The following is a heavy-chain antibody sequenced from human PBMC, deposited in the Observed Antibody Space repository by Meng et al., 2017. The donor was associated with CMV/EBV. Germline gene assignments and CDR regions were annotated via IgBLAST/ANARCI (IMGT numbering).Heavy chain of an antibody. CDR3: ARREGYYDSSGSRDAFDI. D-gene: IGHD3-22*01. CDR2: IYYSGST. CDR1: GGSISSSSYY. Sequence: SETLSLTCTVSGGSISSSSYYWGWIRQPPGKGLEWIGSIYYSGSTYYNPSLKSRVTISVDTSKNQFSLKLSSATAADTAVYYCARREGYYDSSGSRDAFDIWGQGTMVTVSS. J-gene: IGHJ3*02. V-gene: IGHV4-39*01.